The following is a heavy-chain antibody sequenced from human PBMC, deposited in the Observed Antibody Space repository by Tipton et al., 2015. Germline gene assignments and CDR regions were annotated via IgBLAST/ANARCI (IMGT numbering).Heavy chain of an antibody. Sequence: QSGAEVKKPGSSVRVSCKTSGGTLNRFGINWVRQAPGQGLEWVGGIITLFGTANYAEKFQGRVSITADESTNTAYMELSSLGSEDTGVYFCASPERGGAYDIWGQGTMVTVSS. D-gene: IGHD3-16*01. V-gene: IGHV1-69*01. CDR2: IITLFGTA. CDR3: ASPERGGAYDI. CDR1: GGTLNRFG. J-gene: IGHJ3*02.